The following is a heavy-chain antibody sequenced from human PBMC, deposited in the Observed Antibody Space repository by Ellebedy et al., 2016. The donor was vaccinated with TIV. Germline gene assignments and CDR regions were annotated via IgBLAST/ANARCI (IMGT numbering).Heavy chain of an antibody. CDR1: GLSFTPPRMA. CDR2: IYCGDEE. D-gene: IGHD1-26*01. CDR3: VHRRAPESGDWFDP. J-gene: IGHJ5*02. Sequence: SGPTLVXPTQTLTLTCTSSGLSFTPPRMAVGWIRQPPGKALEWLALIYCGDEEHYSPSLRSRLTITRDTSKNQVFLIMTDMDPVDTGTYYCVHRRAPESGDWFDPWGQGTLVTVSS. V-gene: IGHV2-5*02.